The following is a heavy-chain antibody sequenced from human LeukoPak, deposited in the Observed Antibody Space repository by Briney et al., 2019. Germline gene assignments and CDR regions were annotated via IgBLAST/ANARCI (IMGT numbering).Heavy chain of an antibody. V-gene: IGHV4-30-4*07. CDR1: GGSISSGGYS. CDR2: IYYSGST. Sequence: SETLSLTCAVSGGSISSGGYSWSWIRQPPGKGLEWIGYIYYSGSTYYNPSLKSRVTISVDTSKNQFSLNLTSVTAADTALYYCARGLWFGDENPPYFDYWGQGTLVTVSS. CDR3: ARGLWFGDENPPYFDY. J-gene: IGHJ4*02. D-gene: IGHD3-10*01.